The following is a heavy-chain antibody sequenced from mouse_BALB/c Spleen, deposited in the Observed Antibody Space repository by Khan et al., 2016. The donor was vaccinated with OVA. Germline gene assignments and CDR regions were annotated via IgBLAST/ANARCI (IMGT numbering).Heavy chain of an antibody. J-gene: IGHJ4*01. CDR1: GFTFSIYT. CDR2: ISSGGGGT. CDR3: ARSLIYYDYDGNAMYY. Sequence: EVELVESGGGLVKPGGSLKLSCAASGFTFSIYTMSWVRQTPEKRLEWVATISSGGGGTYYTDSVKGRLTISRDNAKNNLYLQMSSLSSEDTALNYCARSLIYYDYDGNAMYYWGQGTSVTVSS. V-gene: IGHV5-9*03. D-gene: IGHD2-4*01.